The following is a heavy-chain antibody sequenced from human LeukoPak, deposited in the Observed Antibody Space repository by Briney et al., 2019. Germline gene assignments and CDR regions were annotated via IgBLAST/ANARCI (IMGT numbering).Heavy chain of an antibody. CDR1: GYTFTSYG. CDR2: ISAYNGNT. V-gene: IGHV1-18*01. CDR3: ARDQGLRTDAFDI. Sequence: ASVNVSCKASGYTFTSYGISWVRQAPGPGIEWMGWISAYNGNTNYAQKLQGRVTMTTDTSTSTAYMELRSLRSDDTAVYYCARDQGLRTDAFDIWGQGTMVTVSS. J-gene: IGHJ3*02.